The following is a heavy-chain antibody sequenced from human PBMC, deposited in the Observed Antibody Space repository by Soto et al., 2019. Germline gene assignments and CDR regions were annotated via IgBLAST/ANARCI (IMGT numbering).Heavy chain of an antibody. D-gene: IGHD3-16*01. CDR3: ASYGGRLPFGY. Sequence: SETLSLTCTVSGGSISSSSYYWGWIRQPPGKGLEWIGSIYYSGSTYYNPSLKSRVTISVDTSKNQFSLKLSSVTAADTAVYYCASYGGRLPFGYWGQGTLVTVSS. V-gene: IGHV4-39*01. CDR1: GGSISSSSYY. J-gene: IGHJ4*02. CDR2: IYYSGST.